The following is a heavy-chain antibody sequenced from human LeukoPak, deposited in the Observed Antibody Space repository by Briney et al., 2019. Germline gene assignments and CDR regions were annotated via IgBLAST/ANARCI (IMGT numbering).Heavy chain of an antibody. Sequence: PGGSLRLSCAASGFTFSSYAMSWVRQAPGKGLKWVSTINDNGAGTYYADSVKGRFTISRDNSYNTVSLQMNSLRAEDTAVYYCVRGVGGDSRFDPWGQGTLVTVSS. CDR1: GFTFSSYA. CDR2: INDNGAGT. CDR3: VRGVGGDSRFDP. V-gene: IGHV3-23*01. J-gene: IGHJ5*02. D-gene: IGHD1-26*01.